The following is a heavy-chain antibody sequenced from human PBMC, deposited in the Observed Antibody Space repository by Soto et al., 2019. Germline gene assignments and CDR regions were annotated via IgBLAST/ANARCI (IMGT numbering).Heavy chain of an antibody. CDR2: ISWNSGSI. V-gene: IGHV3-9*01. CDR3: AKDESGIAAAVDY. CDR1: GFTFDDYA. D-gene: IGHD6-13*01. Sequence: GGSLRLSCAASGFTFDDYAMHWVRQAPGKGLEWVSGISWNSGSIGYADSVKGRFTISRDNAKNSLYLQMNSLRAEDTALYYCAKDESGIAAAVDYWGKGTLVTVSS. J-gene: IGHJ4*02.